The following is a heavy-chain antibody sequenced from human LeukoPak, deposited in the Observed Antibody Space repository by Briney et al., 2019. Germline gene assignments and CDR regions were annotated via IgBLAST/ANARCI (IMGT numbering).Heavy chain of an antibody. Sequence: ASVKVSCKASGYTFTGYYMHWVRQAPGQGLEWMGWINPNSGGTNYAQKFQGRVTMTRNTSISTAYMELSSLRSEDTAVYYCARGPSGSYYSSYYYYYMDVWGKGTTVTISS. V-gene: IGHV1-2*02. CDR2: INPNSGGT. CDR3: ARGPSGSYYSSYYYYYMDV. CDR1: GYTFTGYY. J-gene: IGHJ6*03. D-gene: IGHD3-10*01.